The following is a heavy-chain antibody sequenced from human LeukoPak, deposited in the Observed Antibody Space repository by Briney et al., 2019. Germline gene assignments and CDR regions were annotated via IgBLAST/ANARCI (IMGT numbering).Heavy chain of an antibody. CDR3: ASSARGAYYYMDV. CDR2: IYTSGTT. CDR1: GGSMSSYF. J-gene: IGHJ6*03. D-gene: IGHD3-10*01. Sequence: SETLSLTCTVSGGSMSSYFWSWIRQPAGKGLEWIGRIYTSGTTDYNPSLKSRVTMSVDTSKNQFSLKLTSVTAADTAVYYCASSARGAYYYMDVWGKGTTVTVSS. V-gene: IGHV4-4*07.